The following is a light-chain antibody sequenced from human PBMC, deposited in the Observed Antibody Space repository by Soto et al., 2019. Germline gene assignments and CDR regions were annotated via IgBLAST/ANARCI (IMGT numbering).Light chain of an antibody. CDR3: GSYTSSTTWV. CDR1: SSDVGGYDF. V-gene: IGLV2-14*01. CDR2: EVT. J-gene: IGLJ3*02. Sequence: QSALTQPASVSGSPGQSITISCTGTSSDVGGYDFVSWFQHHPGRVPQLIIYEVTNRPSGVSNRFSGSKSGNTASLTISGLQAEDEADYYCGSYTSSTTWVFGGGTKLTVL.